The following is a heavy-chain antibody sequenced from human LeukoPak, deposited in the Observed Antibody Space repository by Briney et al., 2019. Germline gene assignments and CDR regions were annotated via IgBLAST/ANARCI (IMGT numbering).Heavy chain of an antibody. D-gene: IGHD3-10*01. J-gene: IGHJ4*02. CDR1: GGSISSHYY. Sequence: SETLSLTCTVSGGSISSHYYWIWIRQPPGKGLEWIGRIYYSGSTYYNPSLKSRVTISVDTSKNQFSLKLDSLTAAETAVYYCARQYGSGSSYTPVVDLWGQGTLVTVSS. CDR2: IYYSGST. V-gene: IGHV4-39*01. CDR3: ARQYGSGSSYTPVVDL.